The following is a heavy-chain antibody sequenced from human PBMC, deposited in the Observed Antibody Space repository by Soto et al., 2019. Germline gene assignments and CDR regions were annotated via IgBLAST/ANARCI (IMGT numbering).Heavy chain of an antibody. D-gene: IGHD3-3*01. CDR3: AHRVLRTVFGLVTTTAIYFDF. J-gene: IGHJ4*02. Sequence: QITLNESGPTVVRPTETLTLTCRFSGFSLTTSGVGVGWIHQSQGKAPEWLALIYWDDDKRYSASLKSRLTITKDTSKNQVVLTVSDLDPTDTATYYCAHRVLRTVFGLVTTTAIYFDFWGQVTPVAVSS. CDR2: IYWDDDK. V-gene: IGHV2-5*02. CDR1: GFSLTTSGVG.